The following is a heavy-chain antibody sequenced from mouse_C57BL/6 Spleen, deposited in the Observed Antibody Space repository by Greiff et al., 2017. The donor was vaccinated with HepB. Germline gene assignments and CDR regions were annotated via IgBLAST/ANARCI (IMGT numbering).Heavy chain of an antibody. V-gene: IGHV1-64*01. CDR1: GYTFTSYW. CDR2: IHPNSGST. Sequence: QVHVKQSGAELVKPGASVKLSCKASGYTFTSYWMHWVKQRPGQGLEWIGMIHPNSGSTNYNEKFKSKATLTVDKSSSTAYMQLSSLTSEDSAVYYCARSLPAVVAHWYFDVWGTGTTVTVSS. CDR3: ARSLPAVVAHWYFDV. D-gene: IGHD1-1*01. J-gene: IGHJ1*03.